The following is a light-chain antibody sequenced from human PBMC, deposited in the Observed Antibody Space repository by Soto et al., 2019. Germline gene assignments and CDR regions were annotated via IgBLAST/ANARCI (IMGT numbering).Light chain of an antibody. CDR3: QQYGSSPT. Sequence: EIVLTQSPGTLSLSPGERATLSCRASQSVSSSYLAWYQQTPGQAPRLLIFGATSRAAGIPDRFSGSGSGSDFILTSSRLEPEDFAVYYCQQYGSSPTFGQGTKLEIK. J-gene: IGKJ2*01. CDR1: QSVSSSY. CDR2: GAT. V-gene: IGKV3-20*01.